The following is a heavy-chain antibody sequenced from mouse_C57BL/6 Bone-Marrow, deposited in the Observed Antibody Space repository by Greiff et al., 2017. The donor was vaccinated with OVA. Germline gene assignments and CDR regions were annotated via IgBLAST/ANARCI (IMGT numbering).Heavy chain of an antibody. V-gene: IGHV1-26*01. D-gene: IGHD3-1*01. CDR1: GYTFTDYY. J-gene: IGHJ4*01. Sequence: VQLQQSGPELVKPGASVKISCKASGYTFTDYYMNWVKQSHGKSLEWIGDINPNNGGTSYNQKFKGKATLTVDKSSSTAYMELRSLTSEDSAVYYCGGSFYAMDYWGQGTSVTVSS. CDR3: GGSFYAMDY. CDR2: INPNNGGT.